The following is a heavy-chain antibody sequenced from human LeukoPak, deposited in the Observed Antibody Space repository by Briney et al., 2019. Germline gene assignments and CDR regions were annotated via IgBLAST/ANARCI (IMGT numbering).Heavy chain of an antibody. CDR1: SGSISSSSYY. CDR2: IYYSGST. Sequence: PSETLSLTCTVSSGSISSSSYYWGWIRQPPGKGLEWIGYIYYSGSTNYNPSLKSRVTISVDTSKNQFSLKLSSVTAADTAVYYCARDRRHPYYYYYYMDVWGKGTTVTISS. J-gene: IGHJ6*03. D-gene: IGHD5-24*01. CDR3: ARDRRHPYYYYYYMDV. V-gene: IGHV4-61*01.